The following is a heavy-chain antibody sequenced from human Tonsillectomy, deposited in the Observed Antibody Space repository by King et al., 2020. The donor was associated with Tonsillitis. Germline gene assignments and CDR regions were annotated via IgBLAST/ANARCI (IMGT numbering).Heavy chain of an antibody. CDR3: ARGYFGVVSVDY. J-gene: IGHJ4*02. V-gene: IGHV1-18*04. Sequence: QLVQSGAEVKNPGASVKVSCKASGYTFTTNGITWVRQAPGQGLEWMGWINAHKGNTMYAQKFQGRVTMTTDTSTSTAYMELRSLTYDETAVYYCARGYFGVVSVDYWGQGTLVTVSS. CDR1: GYTFTTNG. D-gene: IGHD3-3*01. CDR2: INAHKGNT.